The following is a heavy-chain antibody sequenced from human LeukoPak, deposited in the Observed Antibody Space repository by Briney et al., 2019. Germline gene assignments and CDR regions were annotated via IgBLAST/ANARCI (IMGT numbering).Heavy chain of an antibody. CDR3: ARSVADTSWYYFDS. CDR1: GYSFTSYG. V-gene: IGHV1-18*01. CDR2: ISAFNLYT. J-gene: IGHJ4*02. D-gene: IGHD2-2*01. Sequence: ASVKVSCKPSGYSFTSYGISWVRQAPGQGLEWMGWISAFNLYTKYAQKVQGRVTMTADTTTDTAYMELRSLRSDDTAVYFCARSVADTSWYYFDSWGQGTLVTVSS.